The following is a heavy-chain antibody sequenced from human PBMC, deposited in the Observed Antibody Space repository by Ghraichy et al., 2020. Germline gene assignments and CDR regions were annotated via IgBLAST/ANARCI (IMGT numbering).Heavy chain of an antibody. CDR3: AKDDYCSGATCATYYYYGLDL. CDR2: ITGTGANT. Sequence: LSLTCAPSGFIFSNYAMTWVRQAPGKGLEWVSSITGTGANTYYEDSVKGRFTISRDNSKNTLYLQMNSLRAEDTAVYYCAKDDYCSGATCATYYYYGLDLWGQGTTVTVSS. CDR1: GFIFSNYA. D-gene: IGHD2-15*01. J-gene: IGHJ6*02. V-gene: IGHV3-23*01.